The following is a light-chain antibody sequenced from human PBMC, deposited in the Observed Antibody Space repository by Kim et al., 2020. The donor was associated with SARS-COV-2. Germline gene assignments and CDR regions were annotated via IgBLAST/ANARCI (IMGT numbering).Light chain of an antibody. J-gene: IGLJ2*01. CDR1: SGHSSYA. CDR3: QTWGTGFQV. Sequence: QLVLTQSPSASASLGASVKLTCTLSSGHSSYAIAWHQQQPEKGPRYLMKINSDGSHRKGDGIPDRFSGSSSGAERYLTISSLQSEDEADYYCQTWGTGFQVFGGGTKLTVL. CDR2: INSDGSH. V-gene: IGLV4-69*01.